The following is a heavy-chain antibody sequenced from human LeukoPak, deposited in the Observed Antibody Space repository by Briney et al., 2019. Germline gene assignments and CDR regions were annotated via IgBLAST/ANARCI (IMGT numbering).Heavy chain of an antibody. CDR1: GYSFISYW. J-gene: IGHJ3*02. D-gene: IGHD6-13*01. V-gene: IGHV5-51*01. CDR2: IYPGDSNT. CDR3: ARQLAAAGPSRAFDI. Sequence: GESLKISCKGSGYSFISYWIGWVRQMPGKGLEWMGIIYPGDSNTRYSPSFQGQVTISADKSITTAYLQWISLRASDTAMYYCARQLAAAGPSRAFDIWGQGTMVTVSS.